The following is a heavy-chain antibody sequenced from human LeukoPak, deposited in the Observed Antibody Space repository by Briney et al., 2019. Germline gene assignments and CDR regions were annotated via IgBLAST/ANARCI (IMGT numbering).Heavy chain of an antibody. CDR3: ARLRVVVAPGGMDV. Sequence: GASVKVSCKASGGTFSSYAISWVRQAPGQGLEWMGRIIPILGIANYAQKFQGRVTITADKSTSTAYMELSSLRSEDTAVYYCARLRVVVAPGGMDVWGQGTTVTVSS. J-gene: IGHJ6*02. D-gene: IGHD2-15*01. V-gene: IGHV1-69*04. CDR1: GGTFSSYA. CDR2: IIPILGIA.